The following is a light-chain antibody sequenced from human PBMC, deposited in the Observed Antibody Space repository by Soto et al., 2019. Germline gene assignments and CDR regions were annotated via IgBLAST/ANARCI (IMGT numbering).Light chain of an antibody. CDR3: SSYSSSSTLFV. J-gene: IGLJ1*01. V-gene: IGLV2-14*01. CDR1: SSDVGAYKY. Sequence: QSVLTQPASVSGSPGQSITISCTVTSSDVGAYKYVSWYQQHPGKAPKVMIYEVSNRPSGVSNRFSGSKSGNTASLTISGLQAEDEADYFCSSYSSSSTLFVFGTGTKVTVL. CDR2: EVS.